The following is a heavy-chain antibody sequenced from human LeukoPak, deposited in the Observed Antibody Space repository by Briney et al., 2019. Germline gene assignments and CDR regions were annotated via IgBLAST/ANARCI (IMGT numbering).Heavy chain of an antibody. Sequence: GGSLRLSCAASGFTFSSYAMSWVRQAPGKGLEWVSAISGSGGGTYYADSVKGRFTISRDNSKNTLYLQMNSLRAEDTAVYYCAKGDDIVVVPALNFDYWGQGTLVTVSP. D-gene: IGHD2-2*01. CDR3: AKGDDIVVVPALNFDY. CDR2: ISGSGGGT. CDR1: GFTFSSYA. V-gene: IGHV3-23*01. J-gene: IGHJ4*02.